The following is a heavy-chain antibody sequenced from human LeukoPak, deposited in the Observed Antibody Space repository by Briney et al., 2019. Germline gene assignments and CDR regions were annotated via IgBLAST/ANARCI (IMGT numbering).Heavy chain of an antibody. CDR2: INHSGST. J-gene: IGHJ4*02. CDR3: ASRRYDIFTPTSLYFDY. Sequence: SETLSLTCAVYGGSFSGYYWSWIRQPPGKGLEWIGEINHSGSTNYNPSLKSRVTISVDTSKNQFSLKLSSVTAADTAVYYCASRRYDIFTPTSLYFDYWGQGTLVTVSS. D-gene: IGHD3-9*01. CDR1: GGSFSGYY. V-gene: IGHV4-34*01.